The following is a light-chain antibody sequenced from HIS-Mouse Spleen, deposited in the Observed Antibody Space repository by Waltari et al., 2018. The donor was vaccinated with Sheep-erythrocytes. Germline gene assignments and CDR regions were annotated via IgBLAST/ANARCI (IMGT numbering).Light chain of an antibody. CDR3: CSYAGSSTPWV. V-gene: IGLV2-23*01. Sequence: QSALTQPASVSGSTGQSITISCTGTRSDVGSYNLVSWYQPHPGKAPKLMIYEGSKRPSGVSNRFSGSKSGNTASLTISGLQAEDEADYYCCSYAGSSTPWVFGGGTKLTVL. CDR1: RSDVGSYNL. CDR2: EGS. J-gene: IGLJ3*02.